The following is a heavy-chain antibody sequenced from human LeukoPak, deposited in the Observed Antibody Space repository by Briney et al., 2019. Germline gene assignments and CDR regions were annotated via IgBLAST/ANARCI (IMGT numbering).Heavy chain of an antibody. CDR2: IYSGGST. Sequence: GGSLRLSCVASGFTVSSNYMSWVRQAPGKGMEWVSVIYSGGSTYYADSVKGRFTISRDNSKNTLYLQMNSLRAEDTAVYYCASGSGSYRTPYYYMDVWGTGTTVTVSS. D-gene: IGHD3-10*01. CDR3: ASGSGSYRTPYYYMDV. CDR1: GFTVSSNY. J-gene: IGHJ6*03. V-gene: IGHV3-53*01.